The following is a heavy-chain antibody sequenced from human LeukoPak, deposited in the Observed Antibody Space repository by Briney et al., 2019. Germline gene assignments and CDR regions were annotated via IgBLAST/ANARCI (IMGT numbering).Heavy chain of an antibody. D-gene: IGHD6-6*01. CDR3: GSNSSRPYYYYYGMDV. V-gene: IGHV1-69*04. CDR2: IIPILGIA. CDR1: GGTFSSYA. Sequence: SVKVSCKASGGTFSSYAISWVRQAPGQGLEWMGRIIPILGIANYAQKFQGRVTITADKSTSTAYMELSSLRSEDTAVYYCGSNSSRPYYYYYGMDVWGQGTTVTVSS. J-gene: IGHJ6*02.